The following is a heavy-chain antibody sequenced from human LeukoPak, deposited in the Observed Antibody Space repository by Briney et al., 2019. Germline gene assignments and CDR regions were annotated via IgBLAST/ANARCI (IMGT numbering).Heavy chain of an antibody. Sequence: GESLKISCKTFGYSFANYWIGWVRQMPGKGLEWMGIIYPGDSDTRYSPSFQGQVTISADKSISTAYLQWSSLKASDTAMYYCARKYYYGSGRSKGRAFDIWGQGTMVTVSS. CDR2: IYPGDSDT. CDR1: GYSFANYW. CDR3: ARKYYYGSGRSKGRAFDI. V-gene: IGHV5-51*01. D-gene: IGHD3-10*01. J-gene: IGHJ3*02.